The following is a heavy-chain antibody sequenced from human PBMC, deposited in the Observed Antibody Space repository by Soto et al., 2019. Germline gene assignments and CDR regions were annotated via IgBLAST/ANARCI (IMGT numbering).Heavy chain of an antibody. CDR2: ISAYNGNT. CDR3: ARSRFLEWLIHNNWYFDL. Sequence: QVQLVQSGAEVKKPGASVKVSCKASGYTFTSYGISWVRQAPGQGLEWMGWISAYNGNTNYAQKLQGRVTMTTDTSTSTAYMELRSLRSDDTAVYYCARSRFLEWLIHNNWYFDLWGRGTLVTVSS. D-gene: IGHD3-3*01. V-gene: IGHV1-18*01. CDR1: GYTFTSYG. J-gene: IGHJ2*01.